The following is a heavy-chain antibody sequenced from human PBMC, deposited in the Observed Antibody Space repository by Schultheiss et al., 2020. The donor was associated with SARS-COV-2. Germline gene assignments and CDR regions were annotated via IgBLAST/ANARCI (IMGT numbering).Heavy chain of an antibody. CDR3: ARALLTMIVGMNWFDP. J-gene: IGHJ5*02. CDR1: GYSISSGYY. V-gene: IGHV4-59*01. D-gene: IGHD3-22*01. CDR2: IYYSGST. Sequence: SETLSLTCTVSGYSISSGYYWGWIRQTPGKGLEWIGYIYYSGSTNYNPSLKSRVTISVDTSKNQFSLKLSSVTAADTAVYYCARALLTMIVGMNWFDPWGQGTLVTVSS.